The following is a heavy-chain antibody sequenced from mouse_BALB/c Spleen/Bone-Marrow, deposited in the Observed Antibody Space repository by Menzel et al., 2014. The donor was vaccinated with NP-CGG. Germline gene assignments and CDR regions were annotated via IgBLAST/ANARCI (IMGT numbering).Heavy chain of an antibody. D-gene: IGHD2-3*01. CDR2: INPDSSTI. Sequence: EVKVIESGGGLVQPGGSLKLSCAASGFDFXRYWMSWVRQAPGKGLEWIGEINPDSSTINYTPSLKDKFIISRDNAKKTLYLQMSKVRSEDTALYYCARLGYYGGFAYWGQGTLVTVSA. V-gene: IGHV4-1*02. CDR1: GFDFXRYW. CDR3: ARLGYYGGFAY. J-gene: IGHJ3*01.